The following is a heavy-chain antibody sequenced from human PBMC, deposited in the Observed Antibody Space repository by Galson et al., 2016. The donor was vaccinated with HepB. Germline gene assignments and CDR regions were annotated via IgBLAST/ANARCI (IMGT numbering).Heavy chain of an antibody. V-gene: IGHV3-73*01. J-gene: IGHJ4*02. CDR1: GFSFSDST. Sequence: SLRLSCAASGFSFSDSTMHWVRQASGKGLEWVGRIRSKANSYATAYAASVTGRFTISRDDSKNTAYLQMNSLKTEDTAVYYCITTMDIVSTWGYWGQGTLVTVSS. D-gene: IGHD5/OR15-5a*01. CDR3: ITTMDIVSTWGY. CDR2: IRSKANSYAT.